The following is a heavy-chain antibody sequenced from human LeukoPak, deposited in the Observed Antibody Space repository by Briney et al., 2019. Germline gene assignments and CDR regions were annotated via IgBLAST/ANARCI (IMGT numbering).Heavy chain of an antibody. CDR2: ISYDGSNK. V-gene: IGHV3-30*18. D-gene: IGHD3/OR15-3a*01. CDR3: AKEGLSHDAFDI. CDR1: GFTFSTYT. Sequence: PGGSLTLSCVASGFTFSTYTMNWIRQAPGKGLEWVAVISYDGSNKYYADSVKGRFTISRDNSKNTLYLQMNSLRAEDTAVYYCAKEGLSHDAFDIWGQGTMVTVSS. J-gene: IGHJ3*02.